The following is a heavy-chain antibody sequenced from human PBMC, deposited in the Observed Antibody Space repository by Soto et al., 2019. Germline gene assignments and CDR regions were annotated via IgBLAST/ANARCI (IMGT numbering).Heavy chain of an antibody. J-gene: IGHJ4*02. CDR1: GGSISNRNYY. Sequence: SETLSLTCSVSGGSISNRNYYWAWVRRRPGKGLEWIGNIYYDGSTYYHPSFRGRLTISVDTSKNHFSLNLGSLTAADTAIYYCASFQLPGNFDYWGQGTLVTVSS. CDR2: IYYDGST. V-gene: IGHV4-39*02. D-gene: IGHD1-1*01. CDR3: ASFQLPGNFDY.